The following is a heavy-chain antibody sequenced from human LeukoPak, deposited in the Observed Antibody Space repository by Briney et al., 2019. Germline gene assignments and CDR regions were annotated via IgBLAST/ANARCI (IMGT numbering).Heavy chain of an antibody. Sequence: GGSLRLSCAASGFTFSSYGMHWVRQAPGKGLEWVALISFDGSQKYYADSVKGRFTISRDNSKSTVYLQMNSLRVEDAAVYYCSKDLTSDFGGDLDPWGQGTLVTVSS. V-gene: IGHV3-30*02. D-gene: IGHD3-10*01. CDR2: ISFDGSQK. J-gene: IGHJ5*02. CDR3: SKDLTSDFGGDLDP. CDR1: GFTFSSYG.